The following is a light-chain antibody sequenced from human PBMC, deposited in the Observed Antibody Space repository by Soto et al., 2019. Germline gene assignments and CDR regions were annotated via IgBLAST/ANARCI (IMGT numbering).Light chain of an antibody. Sequence: EIVLTQSPDTLSLSPGESATLSCRASQSISASSLAWFQQKPGLAPRLLIYGASIRTTGIPDRFSGSGSGTDVTPPFTRLEPDVLAVYYCQRYGASPPTYTFGQGTKLEIK. CDR3: QRYGASPPTYT. CDR1: QSISASS. CDR2: GAS. V-gene: IGKV3-20*01. J-gene: IGKJ2*01.